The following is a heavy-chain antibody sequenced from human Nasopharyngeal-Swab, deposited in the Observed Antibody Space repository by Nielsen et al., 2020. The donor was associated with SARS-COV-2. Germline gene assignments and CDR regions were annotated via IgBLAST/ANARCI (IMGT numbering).Heavy chain of an antibody. V-gene: IGHV6-1*01. CDR2: TWYRSKWNY. J-gene: IGHJ3*01. CDR1: GDRVSNDRAA. Sequence: SQTLSLTCAISGDRVSNDRAAWSWIRQSPSRGLEWLGRTWYRSKWNYDYATSLSGRLTVSPDTAKNQFPLHLNSVTPDGTAVYYCARIQQQLPGIVWGQGTMVIVSS. CDR3: ARIQQQLPGIV. D-gene: IGHD6-13*01.